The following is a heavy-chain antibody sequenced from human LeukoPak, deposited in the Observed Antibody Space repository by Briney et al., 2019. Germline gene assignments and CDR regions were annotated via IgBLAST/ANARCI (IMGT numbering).Heavy chain of an antibody. CDR3: AKDQRNYYYGMDV. Sequence: GGSLRLSCAASGFTFSSYAMSWVRQAPGKGREWVSAISGSGGSTYYADSVKGRFTISRDNSKNTLYLQMNSLRAEDTAVYYCAKDQRNYYYGMDVWGQGTTVTVSS. J-gene: IGHJ6*02. CDR1: GFTFSSYA. D-gene: IGHD1-1*01. CDR2: ISGSGGST. V-gene: IGHV3-23*01.